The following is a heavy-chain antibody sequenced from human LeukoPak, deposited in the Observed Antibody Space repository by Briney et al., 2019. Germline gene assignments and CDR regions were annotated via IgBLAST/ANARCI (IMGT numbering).Heavy chain of an antibody. CDR3: ARRIRGAPTDY. CDR2: MNPNSGNT. Sequence: GASVKVSFKASGYTFTTYDLNWVRQATGQGLEWMGLMNPNSGNTGYAQKFQGRVTMTRNISITTAYMELSNLTSEDTAVYYCARRIRGAPTDYWGQGTLVTVSS. V-gene: IGHV1-8*01. D-gene: IGHD3-10*01. J-gene: IGHJ4*02. CDR1: GYTFTTYD.